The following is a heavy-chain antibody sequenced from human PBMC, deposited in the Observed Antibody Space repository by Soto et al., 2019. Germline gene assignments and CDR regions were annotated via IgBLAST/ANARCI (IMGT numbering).Heavy chain of an antibody. V-gene: IGHV3-23*01. CDR1: GFPFHNYP. J-gene: IGHJ4*02. CDR3: ARRGERWLPEDY. D-gene: IGHD6-19*01. CDR2: ISRGADDT. Sequence: EVQLLESGGGLFQPGGSQRLSCAASGFPFHNYPMTWVRQTPGKGLERVSTISRGADDTQYADSVKGRFTLTRDDSKKTLYLQLNGLRAEDTAVYYCARRGERWLPEDYWGQGTLVTVSS.